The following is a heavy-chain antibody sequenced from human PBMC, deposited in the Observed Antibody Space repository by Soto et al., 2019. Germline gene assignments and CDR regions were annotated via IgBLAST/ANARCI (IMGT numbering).Heavy chain of an antibody. Sequence: SSVKVSCKASGGTFSSYAISWVRQAPGQGFEWMGGIIPIFGTANYALKFQGRVTITADESTSTAYMELSSLRSEDTAVYYCASTLRYYYDSSGYYCRFWGQGTLVTVSS. V-gene: IGHV1-69*13. CDR2: IIPIFGTA. CDR3: ASTLRYYYDSSGYYCRF. CDR1: GGTFSSYA. J-gene: IGHJ4*02. D-gene: IGHD3-22*01.